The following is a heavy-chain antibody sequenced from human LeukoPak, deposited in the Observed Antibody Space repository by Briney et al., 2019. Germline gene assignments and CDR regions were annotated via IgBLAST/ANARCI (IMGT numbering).Heavy chain of an antibody. CDR2: IYWDDDK. D-gene: IGHD5-24*01. Sequence: SGPTLVKPTQTLTLTCTFSGFSLSTSGVGVGWIRQPPGKALEWLALIYWDDDKRYSPSLKSRLTITKDTSKNQVVLTMSNMDPVDTATYYCAHRRETHPEIPSPWHGFDPWGQGTLVTVSS. CDR3: AHRRETHPEIPSPWHGFDP. CDR1: GFSLSTSGVG. J-gene: IGHJ5*02. V-gene: IGHV2-5*02.